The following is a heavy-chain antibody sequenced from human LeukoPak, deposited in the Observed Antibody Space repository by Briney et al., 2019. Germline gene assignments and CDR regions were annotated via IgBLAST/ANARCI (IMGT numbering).Heavy chain of an antibody. D-gene: IGHD6-13*01. Sequence: PSDSMSLTCIVSGGSISSSYHYWGCIRKPPGKGLEWIGSIYYSGSTYYNPSLKSRVTISVDTSKNQFSLKVSSVTAADTAVYYCARHGHSGSSWRNWFDPWGQGTLVTVSS. J-gene: IGHJ5*02. V-gene: IGHV4-39*01. CDR2: IYYSGST. CDR1: GGSISSSYHY. CDR3: ARHGHSGSSWRNWFDP.